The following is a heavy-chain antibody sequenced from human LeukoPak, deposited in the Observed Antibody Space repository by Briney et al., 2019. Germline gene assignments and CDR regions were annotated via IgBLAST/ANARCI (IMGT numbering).Heavy chain of an antibody. CDR2: ISSSSSYI. D-gene: IGHD2-15*01. Sequence: GGSLRLSCAASGFTFNNYSMNWVRQAPGKGLEWVSSISSSSSYIYYADSVNGRFTISRDNAKNSLYLQMNSLRAEDTAVFYCARDLYCSDGTCYSVFDYWGQGTLVTVSS. CDR1: GFTFNNYS. V-gene: IGHV3-21*01. CDR3: ARDLYCSDGTCYSVFDY. J-gene: IGHJ4*02.